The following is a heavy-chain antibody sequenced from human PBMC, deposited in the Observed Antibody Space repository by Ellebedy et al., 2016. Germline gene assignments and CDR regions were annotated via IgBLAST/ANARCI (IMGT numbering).Heavy chain of an antibody. CDR3: ARRGNYYRALGY. J-gene: IGHJ4*02. CDR2: ISSSSSSI. CDR1: GFTFSSYT. V-gene: IGHV3-48*04. Sequence: GESLKISCAASGFTFSSYTMNWVRQAPGKGLEWVSKISSSSSSIYYADSVKGRFTISRDNAKNSLYLQMNSLRAEDTAVYYCARRGNYYRALGYWGQGTLVTVSS. D-gene: IGHD1-26*01.